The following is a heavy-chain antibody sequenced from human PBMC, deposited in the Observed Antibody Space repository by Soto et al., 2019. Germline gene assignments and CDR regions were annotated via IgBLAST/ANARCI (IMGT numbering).Heavy chain of an antibody. D-gene: IGHD3-3*01. CDR1: GGMFSNFA. J-gene: IGHJ4*02. Sequence: SVKVSCKTSGGMFSNFAFTWVRQAPGQGLEWMGGFIPLFGPANYARKFQGRLTIIADESAGIVNMELSSLTSEDTAVYYCATGVIWIGYFTVDSWGQGTRVTVSS. CDR3: ATGVIWIGYFTVDS. CDR2: FIPLFGPA. V-gene: IGHV1-69*13.